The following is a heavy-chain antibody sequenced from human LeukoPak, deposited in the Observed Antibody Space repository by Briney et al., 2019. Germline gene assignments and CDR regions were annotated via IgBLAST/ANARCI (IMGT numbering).Heavy chain of an antibody. D-gene: IGHD4-17*01. CDR1: GGSFSGYY. CDR3: ARGAHYGDYYFDY. J-gene: IGHJ4*02. Sequence: SETLSLTCAVYGGSFSGYYWSWIRQPPGKGLEWIGEINHSGSTNYNPSLKSRVTISVDTSKNQFSLKLSSVTAADTAVYYCARGAHYGDYYFDYWGQGTLVTVSS. V-gene: IGHV4-34*01. CDR2: INHSGST.